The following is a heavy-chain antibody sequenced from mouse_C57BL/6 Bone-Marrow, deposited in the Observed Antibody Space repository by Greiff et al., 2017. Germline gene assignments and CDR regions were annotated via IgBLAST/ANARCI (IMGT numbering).Heavy chain of an antibody. D-gene: IGHD2-4*01. V-gene: IGHV1-18*01. CDR1: GYTFTDYN. Sequence: VQLQQSGPELVKPGASVKIPCKASGYTFTDYNMDWVKQSHGKSLEWIGDINPNNGGTIYNQKFKGKATLTVDKSSSTAYLELRSLTSEDTAVYDCARHYDYDALYAMDYWGQGTSVTVSS. J-gene: IGHJ4*01. CDR3: ARHYDYDALYAMDY. CDR2: INPNNGGT.